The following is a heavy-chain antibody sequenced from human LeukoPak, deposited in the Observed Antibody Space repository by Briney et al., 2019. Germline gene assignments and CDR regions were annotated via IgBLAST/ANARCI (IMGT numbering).Heavy chain of an antibody. CDR1: GYTFTSYD. J-gene: IGHJ6*02. CDR3: ARVPCSGGSCSYQHIRYARFPRSYYYYGMDV. Sequence: ASVKVSCKASGYTFTSYDINWVRQATGQGLEWMGWMNPNSGNTGYAQKFQGRVTMTRNTSISTAYMELSSLRFEDTAVYYCARVPCSGGSCSYQHIRYARFPRSYYYYGMDVWGQGTTVTVSS. V-gene: IGHV1-8*01. D-gene: IGHD2-15*01. CDR2: MNPNSGNT.